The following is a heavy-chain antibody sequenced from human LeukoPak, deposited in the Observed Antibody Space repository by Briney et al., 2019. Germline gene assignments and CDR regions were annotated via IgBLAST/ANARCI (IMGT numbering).Heavy chain of an antibody. J-gene: IGHJ4*02. CDR1: GFTFSNAW. CDR2: IYSGGST. Sequence: PGGSLTLSCAVSGFTFSNAWLSWVRQAPGKGLEWVWVIYSGGSTNYADSVKGRFTIFIDNSKNTPYLQMDSLSAEDTAVYYCARDKYSIRLGYWGQGTLVTVSS. CDR3: ARDKYSIRLGY. V-gene: IGHV3-53*01. D-gene: IGHD6-6*01.